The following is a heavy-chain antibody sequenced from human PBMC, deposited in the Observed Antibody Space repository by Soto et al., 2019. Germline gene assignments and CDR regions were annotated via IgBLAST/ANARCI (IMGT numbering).Heavy chain of an antibody. V-gene: IGHV3-23*01. CDR1: GFTFSSYA. CDR2: ISGSGGST. CDR3: GRATGNSYSNGCPF. Sequence: GGSLRLSCEASGFTFSSYAMSWVRQAPGKGLEWVSGISGSGGSTYYADSVKGRFTISRDNSKNTLYLQMNSLRAEDTDVYYCGRATGNSYSNGCPFWGQGTLVTVSS. J-gene: IGHJ4*02. D-gene: IGHD6-19*01.